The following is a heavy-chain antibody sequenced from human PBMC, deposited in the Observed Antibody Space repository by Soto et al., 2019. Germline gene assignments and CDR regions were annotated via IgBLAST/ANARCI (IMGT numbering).Heavy chain of an antibody. Sequence: QVQLVESGGGVVQPGRSLRLSCAASGFTFSSYAMHWVRQAPGKGLEWVAVISYDGSNKYYADSVKGRFTISRDNSKNTLYLQMNSLRAEDTAVYYCARALGGYYYYGMDVWGQGTTVTVSS. V-gene: IGHV3-30-3*01. J-gene: IGHJ6*02. D-gene: IGHD3-16*01. CDR2: ISYDGSNK. CDR3: ARALGGYYYYGMDV. CDR1: GFTFSSYA.